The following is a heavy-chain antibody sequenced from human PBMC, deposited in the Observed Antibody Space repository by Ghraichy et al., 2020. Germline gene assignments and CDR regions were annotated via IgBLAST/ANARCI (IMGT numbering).Heavy chain of an antibody. V-gene: IGHV3-23*01. CDR2: IGDRGDCT. J-gene: IGHJ3*02. CDR3: AKDLDYDGTGGALEI. CDR1: GFSFMSYA. D-gene: IGHD4-23*01. Sequence: GGSLRLSCAASGFSFMSYAMTWVRQAPGKGLEWVSAIGDRGDCTYYADSVKGRFTVSRDNSKNTMYLQMNTLGAEDTAVYYCAKDLDYDGTGGALEIWGQ.